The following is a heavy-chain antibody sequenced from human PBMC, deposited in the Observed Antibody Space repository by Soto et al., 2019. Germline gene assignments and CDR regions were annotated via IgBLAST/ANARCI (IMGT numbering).Heavy chain of an antibody. Sequence: QVQLVESGGGVVQPGRSLRLSCAASGFTFSSYAMHWVRRAPVKGLEWMAVMSYDGSNKYYADSVKGRFTISRDNSKNTLYLQMNSLRPEDTALYYCARDGGAYWGQGTLVIVSS. CDR2: MSYDGSNK. CDR1: GFTFSSYA. D-gene: IGHD3-16*01. CDR3: ARDGGAY. J-gene: IGHJ4*02. V-gene: IGHV3-30-3*01.